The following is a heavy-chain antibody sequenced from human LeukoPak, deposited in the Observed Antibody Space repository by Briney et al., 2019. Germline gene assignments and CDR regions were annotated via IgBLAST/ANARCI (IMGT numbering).Heavy chain of an antibody. CDR1: GGSISSYY. D-gene: IGHD1-26*01. CDR2: IYYSGST. CDR3: AREGRVGATLNDAFDI. V-gene: IGHV4-59*01. J-gene: IGHJ3*02. Sequence: KPSETLSLTCTVSGGSISSYYWSWIRQPPGKGLEWIGYIYYSGSTNYNPSLKSRVTISVDTSKNQFSLKLSSVTAADTAVYYCAREGRVGATLNDAFDIWGQGTMVTVSS.